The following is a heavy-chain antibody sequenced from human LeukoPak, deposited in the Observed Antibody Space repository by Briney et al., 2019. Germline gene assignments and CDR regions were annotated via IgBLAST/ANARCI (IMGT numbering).Heavy chain of an antibody. V-gene: IGHV3-9*01. CDR1: GFTFNSYS. Sequence: GGSLRLSCAASGFTFNSYSMHWVRQAPGKGLEWVSGISWNSGSIGYVDSVKGRFTISRDNANNSLYLQMNSLRAEDTAVYYCAREWVAGGMVYYYYGMDVWGQGTTVTVSS. CDR3: AREWVAGGMVYYYYGMDV. CDR2: ISWNSGSI. D-gene: IGHD2-8*01. J-gene: IGHJ6*02.